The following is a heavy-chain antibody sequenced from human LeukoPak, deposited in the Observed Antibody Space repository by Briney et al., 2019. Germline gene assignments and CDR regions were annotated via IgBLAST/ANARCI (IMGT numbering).Heavy chain of an antibody. Sequence: PGGSLRLSCAASGFTFSNAWMSWVRQAPGKGLEWVGRIKTRTDVGTTDYAAPVKGRFTISREDSKNTLYLQLNSLKTEDTGVYYCAKRGAAIAVAFGYFDYWGQGTLVTVSS. CDR3: AKRGAAIAVAFGYFDY. V-gene: IGHV3-15*01. CDR1: GFTFSNAW. CDR2: IKTRTDVGTT. D-gene: IGHD6-19*01. J-gene: IGHJ4*02.